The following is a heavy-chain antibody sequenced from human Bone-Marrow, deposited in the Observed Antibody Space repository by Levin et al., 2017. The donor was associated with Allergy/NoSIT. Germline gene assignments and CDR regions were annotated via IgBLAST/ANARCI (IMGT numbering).Heavy chain of an antibody. J-gene: IGHJ4*02. CDR1: GLIFSNYA. CDR3: AGYDTSGYHSPFDY. Sequence: GGSLRLSCAASGLIFSNYAMNWVRQAPGKGLEWVSQISGSGSNTHYADSVRGRFTFSRDNSNNPVYLQMNSLGADDTAVYYCAGYDTSGYHSPFDYWGQGTLVTVSS. CDR2: ISGSGSNT. V-gene: IGHV3-23*01. D-gene: IGHD3-22*01.